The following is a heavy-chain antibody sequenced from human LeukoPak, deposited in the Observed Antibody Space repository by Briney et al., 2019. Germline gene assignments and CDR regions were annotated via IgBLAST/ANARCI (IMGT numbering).Heavy chain of an antibody. V-gene: IGHV1-69*04. CDR1: GGTFSSYA. D-gene: IGHD2-2*01. CDR3: ARATIQTTAAAAPDP. J-gene: IGHJ5*02. Sequence: GASVKVSCKASGGTFSSYAISWVRQAPGQGLEWMGRIIPILGIANYAQKFQGRVTITADKSTSTAYMELSSLRSEDTAVYYCARATIQTTAAAAPDPWGQGTLVTVSS. CDR2: IIPILGIA.